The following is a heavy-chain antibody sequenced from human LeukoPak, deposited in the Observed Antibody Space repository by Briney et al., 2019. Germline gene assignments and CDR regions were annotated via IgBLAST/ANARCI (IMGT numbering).Heavy chain of an antibody. CDR1: GFTFRSYA. V-gene: IGHV3-23*01. Sequence: GGSLRLSCAASGFTFRSYAMSWVRQAPGKGLEWVSAISGSGGSTYYADSVKGRFTISRDNSKDTLYLQMNSLRAEDTAAYYCAKRPSDYGDYVSYFDYWGQGTLVTVSS. CDR3: AKRPSDYGDYVSYFDY. D-gene: IGHD4-17*01. J-gene: IGHJ4*02. CDR2: ISGSGGST.